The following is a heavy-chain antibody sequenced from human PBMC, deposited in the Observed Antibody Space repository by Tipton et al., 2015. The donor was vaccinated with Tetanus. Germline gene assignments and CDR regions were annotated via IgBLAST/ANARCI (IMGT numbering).Heavy chain of an antibody. CDR3: XXDXXXXXXSGPIGY. Sequence: SLRLSCAASGFTFSXYAMXXXRQAPGXXLEWVAVISYDGSNXYYADSVKGRFTISRDNSKNTLYLQMNSLRAEDTAVYYXXXDXXXXXXSGPIGYWGQGTLVTVSS. V-gene: IGHV3-30-3*01. D-gene: IGHD2-15*01. CDR1: GFTFSXYA. CDR2: ISYDGSNX. J-gene: IGHJ4*02.